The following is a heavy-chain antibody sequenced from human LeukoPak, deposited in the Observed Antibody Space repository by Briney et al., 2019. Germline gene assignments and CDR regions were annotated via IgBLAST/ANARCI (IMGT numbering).Heavy chain of an antibody. V-gene: IGHV4-30-2*05. CDR1: GGSISSGGYS. CDR2: IYHSGST. J-gene: IGHJ5*02. Sequence: SETLSLTCAVSGGSISSGGYSWSWIRHPPGKGLEWIGYIYHSGSTYYNPSLKSRVTISVDTSKNQFSLKLSSVTAADTAVYYCARAEGYSYGYNWFDPWGQGTLVTVSS. D-gene: IGHD5-18*01. CDR3: ARAEGYSYGYNWFDP.